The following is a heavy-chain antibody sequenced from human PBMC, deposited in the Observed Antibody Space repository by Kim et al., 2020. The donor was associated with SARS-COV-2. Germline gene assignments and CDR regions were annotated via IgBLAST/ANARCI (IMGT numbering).Heavy chain of an antibody. V-gene: IGHV1-18*01. CDR2: ISVYNGNT. CDR3: ARHYYDNSGYWTFDS. D-gene: IGHD3-22*01. Sequence: ASVKVSCKASGYTFASYGITWVRQAPGQGLEWMGLISVYNGNTNYAQKLQGRVTMTADTSTTTAYMELRSLRSDDTAVYYCARHYYDNSGYWTFDSWGQGTLVTVSS. J-gene: IGHJ4*02. CDR1: GYTFASYG.